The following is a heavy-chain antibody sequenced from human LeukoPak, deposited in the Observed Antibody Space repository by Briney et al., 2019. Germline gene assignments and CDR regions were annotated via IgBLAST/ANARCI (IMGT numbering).Heavy chain of an antibody. J-gene: IGHJ4*02. Sequence: GGSLRLSCAASGFIFSGYAMHWVRQAPGKGLEWVAVISYDGSSKYYRDSVKGRFTISRDNSKNTLLLQMNSLRAEDTAVYYCVKSGESGWYNLDYWGQGTLVTVSS. V-gene: IGHV3-30*18. CDR2: ISYDGSSK. D-gene: IGHD6-19*01. CDR3: VKSGESGWYNLDY. CDR1: GFIFSGYA.